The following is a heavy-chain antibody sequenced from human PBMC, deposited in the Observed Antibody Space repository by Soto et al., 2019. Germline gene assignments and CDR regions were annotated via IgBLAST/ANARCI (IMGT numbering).Heavy chain of an antibody. J-gene: IGHJ6*02. Sequence: GWSLRLSCASSVFTFSSYWMHWVRQAPGKGLVWVSRINSDGSSTSYADSVKGRFTISRDNAKNTLYLQMNSLRAEDTSVYYCARELYSSSWPRFYYYYYGMDVWGQGTTVTVSS. CDR1: VFTFSSYW. V-gene: IGHV3-74*01. D-gene: IGHD6-13*01. CDR3: ARELYSSSWPRFYYYYYGMDV. CDR2: INSDGSST.